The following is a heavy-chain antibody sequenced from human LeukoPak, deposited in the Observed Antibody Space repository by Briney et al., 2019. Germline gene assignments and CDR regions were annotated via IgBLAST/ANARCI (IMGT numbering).Heavy chain of an antibody. D-gene: IGHD3-10*01. CDR3: ATGGPCGSVLRPSSV. J-gene: IGHJ6*02. CDR1: GYTFTSYD. CDR2: MNPNSGNT. V-gene: IGHV1-8*01. Sequence: ASVKVSCKASGYTFTSYDINWVRQATGQGLEWMGWMNPNSGNTGSAQKFQGRVTMTRNTSISTAYMELSSLRSEDTAVYYCATGGPCGSVLRPSSVWGQGTTVTVSS.